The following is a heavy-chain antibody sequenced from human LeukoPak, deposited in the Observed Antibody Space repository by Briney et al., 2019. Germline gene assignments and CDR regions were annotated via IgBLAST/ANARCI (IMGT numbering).Heavy chain of an antibody. CDR1: GFTFSNYA. CDR2: ISGSGGNK. Sequence: GGSLRLSCAASGFTFSNYAMSWVRQAPGKGLEWVSGISGSGGNKYYGDSVKGQFTISRDNSKNTLYLQMDSLRADDTAVYYCARGRYCSGGSCSGSYFDYWGQGTLVTVSS. CDR3: ARGRYCSGGSCSGSYFDY. D-gene: IGHD2-15*01. V-gene: IGHV3-23*01. J-gene: IGHJ4*02.